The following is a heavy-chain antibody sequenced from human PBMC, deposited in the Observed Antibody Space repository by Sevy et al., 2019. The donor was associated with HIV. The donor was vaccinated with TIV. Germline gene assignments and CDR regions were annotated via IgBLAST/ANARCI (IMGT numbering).Heavy chain of an antibody. D-gene: IGHD2-15*01. CDR1: GYTFNNYT. CDR2: VNTATRDT. V-gene: IGHV1-3*04. Sequence: ASVKVSCKGSGYTFNNYTIYWVRQAPGESLEWMGWVNTATRDTRRSPKFQGRVIITRDTSARTAYMELNSLRSEDTAVYYCARDFCTGGSCYSAFVYWGQGTLVTVSS. J-gene: IGHJ4*02. CDR3: ARDFCTGGSCYSAFVY.